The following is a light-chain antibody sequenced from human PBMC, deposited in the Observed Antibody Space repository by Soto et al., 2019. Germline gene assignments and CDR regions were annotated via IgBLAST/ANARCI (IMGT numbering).Light chain of an antibody. CDR3: QQDGSSLFS. V-gene: IGKV3-20*01. J-gene: IGKJ3*01. CDR1: QSVSSTF. CDR2: AAS. Sequence: EIVLTQSPGTLSLSPGERATLSCRASQSVSSTFLAWYQQKPGQAPRLLIYAASSRATGIPDRFSGSGYGTDVTLSISRLEPEDFAVYYCQQDGSSLFSFGPGTKVDIK.